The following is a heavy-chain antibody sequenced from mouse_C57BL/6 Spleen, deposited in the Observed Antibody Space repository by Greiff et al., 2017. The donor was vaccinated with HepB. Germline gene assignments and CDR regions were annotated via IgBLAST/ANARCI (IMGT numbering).Heavy chain of an antibody. V-gene: IGHV5-17*01. Sequence: EVQGVESGGGLVKPGGSLKLSCAASGFTFSDYGMHWVRQAPEKGLEWVAYISSGSSTIYYADTVKGRFTISRDNAKNTLFMQMTSLRSEDTAMFFCARRWLPPYWYFDVWGTGTTVTVSS. CDR1: GFTFSDYG. J-gene: IGHJ1*03. CDR2: ISSGSSTI. CDR3: ARRWLPPYWYFDV. D-gene: IGHD2-3*01.